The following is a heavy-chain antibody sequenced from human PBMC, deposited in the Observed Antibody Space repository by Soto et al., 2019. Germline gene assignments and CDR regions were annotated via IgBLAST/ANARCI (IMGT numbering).Heavy chain of an antibody. J-gene: IGHJ6*02. CDR2: IWYDGSNK. CDR1: GFTFSSYG. CDR3: ARVLRGFGELFIYYYGMDV. D-gene: IGHD3-10*01. Sequence: PGGSLRLSCAASGFTFSSYGMHWVRQAPGKGLEWVAVIWYDGSNKYYADSVKGRFTISRDNSKNTLYLQMNSLRAEDTAVYYCARVLRGFGELFIYYYGMDVWGQGTTVTVSS. V-gene: IGHV3-33*01.